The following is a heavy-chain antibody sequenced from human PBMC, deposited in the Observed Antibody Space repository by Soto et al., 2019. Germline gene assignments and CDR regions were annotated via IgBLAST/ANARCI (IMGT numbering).Heavy chain of an antibody. CDR3: ARDRPYGDHAPDY. D-gene: IGHD4-17*01. J-gene: IGHJ4*02. Sequence: PGGSLRLSCAASGFAFGTYTMNWVRQAPGKGLEWVSSISSGSGYIYYADSVKGRFTISRDNAKNSLSLHMNSLRAEDTAVYYCARDRPYGDHAPDYWGQGTLVTVSS. CDR1: GFAFGTYT. CDR2: ISSGSGYI. V-gene: IGHV3-21*01.